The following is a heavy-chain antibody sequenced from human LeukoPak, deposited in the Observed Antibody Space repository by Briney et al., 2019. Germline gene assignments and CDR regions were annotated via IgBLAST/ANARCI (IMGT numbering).Heavy chain of an antibody. D-gene: IGHD3-22*01. CDR2: IRSKAYGGTT. V-gene: IGHV3-49*04. J-gene: IGHJ4*02. Sequence: PGGSLRLSCTASGFXFGDYAMSWVRQAPGKGLEWVGFIRSKAYGGTTEYAASVKGRFTISRDDSKSIAYLQMNSLKTEDTAVYYCTRDWWAEYYYDSSGYYFDYWGQGTLVTVSS. CDR3: TRDWWAEYYYDSSGYYFDY. CDR1: GFXFGDYA.